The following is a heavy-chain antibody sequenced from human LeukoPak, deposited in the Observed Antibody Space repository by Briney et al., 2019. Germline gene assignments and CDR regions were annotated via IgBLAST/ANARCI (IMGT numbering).Heavy chain of an antibody. CDR1: GYTFTGYY. V-gene: IGHV1-2*02. D-gene: IGHD3-22*01. CDR3: ARRGMYYYDSSGYYYDVTGDLDY. J-gene: IGHJ4*02. Sequence: GASVKVSCKASGYTFTGYYMHWVRQAPGQGLEWMGWINPNSGGTNYAQKFQGRVTITRDTSISTAYMELSRLRSDDTAVYYCARRGMYYYDSSGYYYDVTGDLDYWGQGTLVTVSS. CDR2: INPNSGGT.